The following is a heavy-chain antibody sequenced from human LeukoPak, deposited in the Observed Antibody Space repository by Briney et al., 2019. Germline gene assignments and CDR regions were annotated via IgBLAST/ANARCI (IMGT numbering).Heavy chain of an antibody. D-gene: IGHD6-19*01. J-gene: IGHJ4*02. CDR2: IRGKAYGGTT. CDR3: TRSGATVSGWPFPYDY. CDR1: GFTFGVYA. V-gene: IGHV3-49*04. Sequence: PGGSLRLSCTASGFTFGVYAMSWVRQAPGKGLEWVGFIRGKAYGGTTEYAASVKGRFTISRDDSKSIAYLQMNSLKTEDTAVYYCTRSGATVSGWPFPYDYWGPGTLVTVSS.